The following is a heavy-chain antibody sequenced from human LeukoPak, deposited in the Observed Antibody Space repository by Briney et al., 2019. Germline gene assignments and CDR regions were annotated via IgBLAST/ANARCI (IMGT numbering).Heavy chain of an antibody. CDR3: ATGGRSGVAFES. V-gene: IGHV3-53*01. J-gene: IGHJ4*02. D-gene: IGHD2-15*01. CDR2: IYSGGST. CDR1: GFVASSNY. Sequence: PGGSVRLSCPASGFVASSNYMSWVRQAPGKGLEWVSLIYSGGSTYYADSVMGRSTISRDKSNNTLYLQMNSLRAEDTAVYYCATGGRSGVAFESWGQGTLVTVSS.